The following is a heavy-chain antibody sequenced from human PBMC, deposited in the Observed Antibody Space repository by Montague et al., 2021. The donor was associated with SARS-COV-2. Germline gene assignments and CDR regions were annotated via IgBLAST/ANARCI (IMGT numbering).Heavy chain of an antibody. D-gene: IGHD3-16*02. J-gene: IGHJ5*02. CDR2: VYYSGST. Sequence: SETLSLTCSVSGDSIRSSGYYWGWIRQPPGKGLEWIGTVYYSGSTNYNPSLKSRVTMPVGTSKNQFPLELRSVTAADTAVYYCARLGFVELWLNLGWFDPWGQGTLVTVSS. V-gene: IGHV4-39*01. CDR1: GDSIRSSGYY. CDR3: ARLGFVELWLNLGWFDP.